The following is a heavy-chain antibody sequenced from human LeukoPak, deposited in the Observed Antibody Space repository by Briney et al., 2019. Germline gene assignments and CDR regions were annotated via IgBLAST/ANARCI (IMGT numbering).Heavy chain of an antibody. CDR1: GGSISSYY. CDR2: IYYSGST. CDR3: AENFDY. J-gene: IGHJ4*02. V-gene: IGHV4-59*12. Sequence: PSETLSLTCTVSGGSISSYYWSWTRQPPGKGLEWIGYIYYSGSTNYNPSLKSRVTISVDTSKNQFSLKLSSVTAADTAVYYCAENFDYWGQGTLVTVSS.